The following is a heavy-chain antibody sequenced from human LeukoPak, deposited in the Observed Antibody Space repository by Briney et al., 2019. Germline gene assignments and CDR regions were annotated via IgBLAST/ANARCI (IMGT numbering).Heavy chain of an antibody. J-gene: IGHJ4*02. CDR1: GGSFSGYY. CDR3: ASGQIAVAAKD. Sequence: PSETLSLTCAVYGGSFSGYYWSWIRQPPGKGLEWIGEINHSGSTNYNPSLKSRVTISVDTSKNQFSLKLSPVTAADTAVYYCASGQIAVAAKDWGQGTLVTVSS. D-gene: IGHD6-19*01. CDR2: INHSGST. V-gene: IGHV4-34*01.